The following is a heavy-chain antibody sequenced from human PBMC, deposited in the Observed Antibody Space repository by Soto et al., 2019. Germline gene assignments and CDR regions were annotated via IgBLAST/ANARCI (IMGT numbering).Heavy chain of an antibody. CDR3: AKGGTSRFDP. CDR2: IYHSGST. V-gene: IGHV4-30-2*01. Sequence: SETLSLTCGVSGGSISSGGYSWSWIRQPPGKGLEWIGYIYHSGSTYYNPSLKSRVTISVDRSKNQFSLKLSSVTAADTAVYYCAKGGTSRFDPWGQGTLVTVSS. D-gene: IGHD1-1*01. CDR1: GGSISSGGYS. J-gene: IGHJ5*02.